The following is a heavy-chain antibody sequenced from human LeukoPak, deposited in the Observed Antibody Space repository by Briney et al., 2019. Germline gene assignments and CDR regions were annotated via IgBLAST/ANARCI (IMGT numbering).Heavy chain of an antibody. J-gene: IGHJ3*02. CDR1: GGSFSGYY. D-gene: IGHD1-26*01. CDR2: INHSGST. Sequence: PSGTLSLTCAVYGGSFSGYYWSWIRQPPGKGLEWIGEINHSGSTNYNPSLKSRVTISVDTSKNQFSLKLSSVTAADTAVYYCARERATSHDAFDIWGQGTMVTVSS. CDR3: ARERATSHDAFDI. V-gene: IGHV4-34*01.